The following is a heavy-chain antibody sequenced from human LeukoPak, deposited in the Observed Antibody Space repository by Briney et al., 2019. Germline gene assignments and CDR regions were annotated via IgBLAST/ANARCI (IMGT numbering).Heavy chain of an antibody. Sequence: PSETLSLTCTVSGGSISSSSYYWGWIRQPPGKGLEWIGSIYYSGSTYYNPSLKSRVTISVDTSKNQFSLKLSSVTAADTAVYYCARGLLLRYFEWLSTSYYFDYWGQGTLVTVSS. V-gene: IGHV4-39*01. CDR3: ARGLLLRYFEWLSTSYYFDY. CDR2: IYYSGST. D-gene: IGHD3-9*01. J-gene: IGHJ4*02. CDR1: GGSISSSSYY.